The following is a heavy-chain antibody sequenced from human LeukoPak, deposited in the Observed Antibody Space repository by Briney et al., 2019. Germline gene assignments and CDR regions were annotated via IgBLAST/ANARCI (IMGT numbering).Heavy chain of an antibody. Sequence: GGSLRLSCAASGFTFSDYYMSWIRQAPGKGLEWISYISSSSDYTNYADSVKGRFTISRDNSKNTLYLQMNSLRAEDTAVYYCAKHLTSLHWGQGTLVTVSS. D-gene: IGHD1-20*01. CDR1: GFTFSDYY. CDR2: ISSSSDYT. J-gene: IGHJ4*02. CDR3: AKHLTSLH. V-gene: IGHV3-11*03.